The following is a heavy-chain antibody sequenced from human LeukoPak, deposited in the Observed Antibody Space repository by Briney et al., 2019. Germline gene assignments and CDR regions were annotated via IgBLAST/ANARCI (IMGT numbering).Heavy chain of an antibody. Sequence: GGSLRLSCAASGFTFSSYSMNWVRQAPGKGLEWVSSISSSSSYTYYADSVKGRFTISRDNAKNSLYLQMNSLRAEDTAVYYCARGPFDYWGQGTLVTVSS. CDR2: ISSSSSYT. CDR1: GFTFSSYS. J-gene: IGHJ4*02. CDR3: ARGPFDY. V-gene: IGHV3-21*01.